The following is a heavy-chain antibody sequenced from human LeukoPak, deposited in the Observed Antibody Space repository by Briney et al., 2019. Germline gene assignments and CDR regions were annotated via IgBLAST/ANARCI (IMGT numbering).Heavy chain of an antibody. CDR1: GHSFTSYW. Sequence: GESLKISCKGSGHSFTSYWIAWVRQMPGKGLEWMGIIYPGDSDTRYSPSFQGQVTISADKSLSTAFLQLKSLKASDTAMYYCARQDGNSEFYFDSWGQGTLVTVCS. CDR2: IYPGDSDT. CDR3: ARQDGNSEFYFDS. D-gene: IGHD4-23*01. J-gene: IGHJ4*02. V-gene: IGHV5-51*01.